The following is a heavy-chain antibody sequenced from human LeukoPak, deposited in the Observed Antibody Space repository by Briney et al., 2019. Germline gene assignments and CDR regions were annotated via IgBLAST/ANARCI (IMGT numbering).Heavy chain of an antibody. CDR2: IYYSGST. J-gene: IGHJ4*02. CDR3: ARLDAYSSGWYEALYYFDY. V-gene: IGHV4-39*01. CDR1: GGSISSSSYY. Sequence: SETLSLTCTVSGGSISSSSYYWGWIRQPPGKGLEWIGSIYYSGSTYYNPSLKSRVTVSVDTSKNQFPLKLSSVTAADTAVYYCARLDAYSSGWYEALYYFDYWGQGTLVTVSS. D-gene: IGHD6-19*01.